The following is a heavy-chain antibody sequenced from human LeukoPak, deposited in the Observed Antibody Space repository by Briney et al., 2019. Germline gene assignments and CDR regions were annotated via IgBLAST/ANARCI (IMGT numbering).Heavy chain of an antibody. Sequence: ASVKVSCKASGYTFTGYYMHWVRQAPGQGLEWMGWINPNSGGTNYAQKFQGRVTMTRNTSISTAYMELSSLRSEDTAVYYCARGRRIAVADLDYWGQGTLVTVSS. D-gene: IGHD6-19*01. CDR3: ARGRRIAVADLDY. J-gene: IGHJ4*02. CDR1: GYTFTGYY. V-gene: IGHV1-2*02. CDR2: INPNSGGT.